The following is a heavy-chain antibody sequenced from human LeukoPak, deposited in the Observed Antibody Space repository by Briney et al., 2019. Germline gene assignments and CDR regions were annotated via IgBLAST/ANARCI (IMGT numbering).Heavy chain of an antibody. D-gene: IGHD3-3*01. J-gene: IGHJ3*02. Sequence: ASVKVSCKASGYTFTSYGISWVRQAPGQGLEWMGWISAYNGNTNYAQKLQGRVTMTTDTSTSTAYMELRSLRSDDTAVYYCARVKTYDFWSGDAFDIWGQGTMVTVSS. CDR3: ARVKTYDFWSGDAFDI. CDR1: GYTFTSYG. CDR2: ISAYNGNT. V-gene: IGHV1-18*01.